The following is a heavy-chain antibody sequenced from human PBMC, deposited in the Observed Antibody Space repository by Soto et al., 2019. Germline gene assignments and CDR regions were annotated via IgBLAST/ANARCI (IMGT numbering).Heavy chain of an antibody. CDR1: GFTFSSYS. V-gene: IGHV3-48*01. Sequence: EVQLVESGGGLVQPGGSLRLSCAASGFTFSSYSMNWVRQAPGKGLEWVSYISSSSSTIYYADSVKGRFTISRDNAKNSLYLQMDSLRAEDTAGYYCAGDDEYSCGGYKFPDYWGQGTLVTVSS. CDR2: ISSSSSTI. D-gene: IGHD6-19*01. CDR3: AGDDEYSCGGYKFPDY. J-gene: IGHJ4*02.